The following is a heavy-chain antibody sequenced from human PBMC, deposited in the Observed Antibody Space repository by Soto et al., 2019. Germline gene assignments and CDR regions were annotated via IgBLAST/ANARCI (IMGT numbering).Heavy chain of an antibody. V-gene: IGHV3-23*01. CDR2: ISGSGGST. J-gene: IGHJ6*01. CDR3: ARDSTVGATYSGAYYYAMDV. Sequence: GGSLRLSCAASGFTFSSYAMSWVRQAPGKGLEWVSAISGSGGSTYYADSVRARFIISRDNSKNTVYLEMDSLRGEDTANYICARDSTVGATYSGAYYYAMDVWGLGTTVTVSS. CDR1: GFTFSSYA. D-gene: IGHD1-26*01.